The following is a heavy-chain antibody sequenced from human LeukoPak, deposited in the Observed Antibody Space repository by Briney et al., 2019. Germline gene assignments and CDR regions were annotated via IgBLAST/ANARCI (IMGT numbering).Heavy chain of an antibody. CDR3: ARLIPFDY. V-gene: IGHV4-39*02. J-gene: IGHJ4*02. Sequence: PSETLSLTCTVSGSSISSSNYYWGWIRQPPGKGLEWIGSIYHSGSTYYNPSLKSRVTISVDTSTNHFSLKLSSVTAADTAVYYCARLIPFDYWGQGTLVTVSS. D-gene: IGHD3-16*01. CDR1: GSSISSSNYY. CDR2: IYHSGST.